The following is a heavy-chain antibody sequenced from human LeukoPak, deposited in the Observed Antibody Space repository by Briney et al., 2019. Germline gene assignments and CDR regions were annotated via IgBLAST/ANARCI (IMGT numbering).Heavy chain of an antibody. CDR2: IKSKTDGETT. D-gene: IGHD6-19*01. CDR3: TTAVAVTGSNY. V-gene: IGHV3-15*01. Sequence: GGSLRLSCAASGFTFNSAWMTWVRQAPGKGLEWVGRIKSKTDGETTDYAAPMKGRFTISRDDSKTTLYLQMDSLKTEDTAVYYCTTAVAVTGSNYWGQGTLVTVSS. J-gene: IGHJ4*02. CDR1: GFTFNSAW.